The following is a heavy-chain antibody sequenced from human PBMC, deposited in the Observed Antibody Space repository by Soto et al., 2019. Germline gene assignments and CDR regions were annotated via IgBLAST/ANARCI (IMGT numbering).Heavy chain of an antibody. CDR2: IGTAGDT. V-gene: IGHV3-13*04. Sequence: GGSLRLFCAASGFPFSSYSMNWVRQATGKGLEWVSAIGTAGDTYYPGSVKGRFTISRENAKNSLYLQMNSLRAGDTAVYYCARDKITGLFDYWGQGTLVTVSS. D-gene: IGHD2-8*02. CDR3: ARDKITGLFDY. CDR1: GFPFSSYS. J-gene: IGHJ4*02.